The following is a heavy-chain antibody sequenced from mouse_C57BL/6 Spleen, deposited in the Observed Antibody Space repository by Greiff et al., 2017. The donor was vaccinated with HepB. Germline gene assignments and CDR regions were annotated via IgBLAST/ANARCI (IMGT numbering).Heavy chain of an antibody. Sequence: QVQLQQSGAELARPGASVKLSCKASGYTFTSYGISWVKQRTGQGLEWIGEIYPRSGNTYYNEKFKGKATLTADKSSSTAYMELRSLTSEDSAVYFCARYDGYYDPFDYWGQGTTLTVSS. CDR3: ARYDGYYDPFDY. CDR2: IYPRSGNT. V-gene: IGHV1-81*01. J-gene: IGHJ2*01. D-gene: IGHD2-3*01. CDR1: GYTFTSYG.